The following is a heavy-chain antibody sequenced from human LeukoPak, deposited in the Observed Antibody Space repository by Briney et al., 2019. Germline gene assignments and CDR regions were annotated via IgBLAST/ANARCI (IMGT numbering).Heavy chain of an antibody. CDR1: GGSFSGYY. Sequence: SETLSLTCAVYGGSFSGYYWSWIRQPPGKGLEWIGEINHSGSTNYNPSLKSRVTISVDTSKNQFSLKLSSVTAADTAVYYCARHGRVYYYGSGSYYNAPAYYFDYWGQGTLVTVSS. D-gene: IGHD3-10*01. CDR2: INHSGST. CDR3: ARHGRVYYYGSGSYYNAPAYYFDY. J-gene: IGHJ4*02. V-gene: IGHV4-34*01.